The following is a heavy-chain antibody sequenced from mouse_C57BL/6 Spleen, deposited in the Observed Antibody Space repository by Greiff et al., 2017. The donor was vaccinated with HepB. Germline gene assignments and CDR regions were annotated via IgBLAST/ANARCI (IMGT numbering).Heavy chain of an antibody. D-gene: IGHD1-1*01. CDR1: GYSITSGYN. CDR2: ISYDGSN. V-gene: IGHV3-6*01. Sequence: VQLQQSGPGLVKPSQSLSLTCSVTGYSITSGYNWNWIRQFPGNKLEWMGYISYDGSNNYNPSLKNRISITRDTSKNQFFLKLNSVTTEDTATYYCARDHGSSFYYAMDYWGQGTSVTVSS. CDR3: ARDHGSSFYYAMDY. J-gene: IGHJ4*01.